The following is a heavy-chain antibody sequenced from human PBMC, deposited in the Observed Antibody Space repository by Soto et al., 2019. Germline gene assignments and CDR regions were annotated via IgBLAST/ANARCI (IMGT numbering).Heavy chain of an antibody. J-gene: IGHJ6*02. D-gene: IGHD2-2*01. CDR1: GGSISSSSYY. V-gene: IGHV4-39*01. Sequence: QLQLQESGPGLVKPSETLSLTCTVSGGSISSSSYYWGWIRQPPGKGLEWIVSIYYSGSTYSNPSLKSRVTICIDASKNRFSLKVSSLTAAYTAVYYCAAGACSSTSCPSYYGMDVWGRGTTVTVSS. CDR3: AAGACSSTSCPSYYGMDV. CDR2: IYYSGST.